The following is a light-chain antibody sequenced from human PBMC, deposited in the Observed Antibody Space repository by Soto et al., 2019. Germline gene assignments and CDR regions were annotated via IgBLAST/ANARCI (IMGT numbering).Light chain of an antibody. CDR3: HVWDSSSDHVV. Sequence: SYELTQPPSVSVAPGKTAKITCWGNNIGSKSVHWYQQKPGQAPVLVIYHDSARPSGIPERVSGSNSGNTATLTISRVEAGDEADYYCHVWDSSSDHVVFGGGTKVTVL. CDR2: HDS. V-gene: IGLV3-21*04. CDR1: NIGSKS. J-gene: IGLJ2*01.